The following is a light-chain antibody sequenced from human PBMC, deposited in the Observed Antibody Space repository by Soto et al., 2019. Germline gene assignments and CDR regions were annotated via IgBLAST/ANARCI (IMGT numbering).Light chain of an antibody. CDR3: QSFDNSLSASI. CDR2: ANT. CDR1: SSNIGADYD. J-gene: IGLJ2*01. Sequence: QSVLTQPPSVSGAPGQRVTISCTGSSSNIGADYDVHWYQQFPGAAPKVLIYANTHRPSGVPDRFSGSKSGTSAFLAITGLQAEDEADYYCQSFDNSLSASIFGGGTKVTVL. V-gene: IGLV1-40*01.